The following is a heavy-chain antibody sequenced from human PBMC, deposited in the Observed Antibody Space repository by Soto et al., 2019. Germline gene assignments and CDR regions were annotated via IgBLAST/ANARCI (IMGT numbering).Heavy chain of an antibody. Sequence: QGQLQQWGTGLLRPSETLSLSCGLYGASFSGFYWSWIRQAPGKGLEWIGEITYSGVANYNPSLRSRVTISVDTSKNHFSLRLNSVTAADKAVYFCARDFMHWGQGTLVIVSS. CDR1: GASFSGFY. CDR2: ITYSGVA. CDR3: ARDFMH. V-gene: IGHV4-34*01. J-gene: IGHJ1*01.